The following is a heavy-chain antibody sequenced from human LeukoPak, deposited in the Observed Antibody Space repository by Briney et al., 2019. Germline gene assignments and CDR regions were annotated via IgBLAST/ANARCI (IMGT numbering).Heavy chain of an antibody. CDR2: ISRSGSYI. J-gene: IGHJ4*02. V-gene: IGHV3-21*01. D-gene: IGHD3-22*01. CDR1: GFDITAYT. Sequence: GASLRLSCSGSGFDITAYTVAWVRQVPGKSLEWVSSISRSGSYIHYAPSLRGQITISRDNAKRSVYLQMRSLRADDTAVYYCARDPDSRGTEPPFFDHWGRGTLVTVSS. CDR3: ARDPDSRGTEPPFFDH.